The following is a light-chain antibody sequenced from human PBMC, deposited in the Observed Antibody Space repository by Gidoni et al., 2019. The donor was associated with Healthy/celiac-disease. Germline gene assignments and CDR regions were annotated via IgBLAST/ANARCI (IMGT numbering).Light chain of an antibody. CDR3: NSRDSSGNHVV. J-gene: IGLJ2*01. CDR1: SPRSYY. CDR2: GKN. Sequence: SSALTQDPAVSLALGQTVRITCQGDSPRSYYASWYQQKPVQAPVLVMYGKNNRPAGIPDRFSGTSSGNTASLTITGAQAEDEADYYCNSRDSSGNHVVFGGGTKLTVL. V-gene: IGLV3-19*01.